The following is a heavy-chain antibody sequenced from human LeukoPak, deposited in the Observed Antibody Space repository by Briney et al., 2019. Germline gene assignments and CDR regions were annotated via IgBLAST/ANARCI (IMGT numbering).Heavy chain of an antibody. V-gene: IGHV1-69*02. J-gene: IGHJ6*03. D-gene: IGHD3-3*02. CDR1: GGTFSSYT. Sequence: SVKVSCKASGGTFSSYTISWVRQAPGQGLEWVGRIIPILGIANYAQKFQGRVTITADKSTSTAYMELSSLRSEDTAVYYCARGAPGELAKGYYYMDVWGKGTTVTVSS. CDR2: IIPILGIA. CDR3: ARGAPGELAKGYYYMDV.